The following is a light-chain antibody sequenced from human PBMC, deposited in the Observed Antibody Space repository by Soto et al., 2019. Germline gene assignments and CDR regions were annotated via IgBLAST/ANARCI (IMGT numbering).Light chain of an antibody. J-gene: IGKJ4*01. CDR3: QQYNSSPLT. V-gene: IGKV1-5*03. CDR2: KAS. CDR1: QSIGAS. Sequence: TLYASVGDRVTITCRASQSIGASLAWFQQKPGKAPNLLIYKASSLESGVPSRFSGSGSGTEFTLTISTLQPDDFATYYCQQYNSSPLTFGGGTKVEIK.